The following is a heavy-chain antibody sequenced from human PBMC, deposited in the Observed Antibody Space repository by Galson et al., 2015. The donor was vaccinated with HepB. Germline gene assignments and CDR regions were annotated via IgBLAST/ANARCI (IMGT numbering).Heavy chain of an antibody. D-gene: IGHD3-3*01. V-gene: IGHV4-31*03. Sequence: TLSLTCTVSGGSISSGGYYWSWIRQHPGKGLEWIGYIYYSGSTYYNPSLKSRVTISVDTSKNQFSLKLSSVTAADTAVYYCARRSPLITIFGVVRYYYYYMDVWGKGTTVTVSS. J-gene: IGHJ6*03. CDR3: ARRSPLITIFGVVRYYYYYMDV. CDR2: IYYSGST. CDR1: GGSISSGGYY.